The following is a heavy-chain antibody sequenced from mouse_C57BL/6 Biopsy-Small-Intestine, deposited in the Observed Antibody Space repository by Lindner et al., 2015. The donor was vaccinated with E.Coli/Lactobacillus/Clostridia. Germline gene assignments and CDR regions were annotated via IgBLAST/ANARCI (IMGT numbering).Heavy chain of an antibody. J-gene: IGHJ3*01. CDR2: IYPGGDDT. Sequence: VQLQESGPELVKPGASVKISCKASGYTFTDYYINWVKQRPGQGLEWIGWIYPGGDDTKYNENFKGKATLTVDTSSSTAYMQLSSPTSEDSAVYFCVREELWSAWFAYWGQGTLVTVSA. CDR1: GYTFTDYY. CDR3: VREELWSAWFAY. D-gene: IGHD1-1*02. V-gene: IGHV1-84*01.